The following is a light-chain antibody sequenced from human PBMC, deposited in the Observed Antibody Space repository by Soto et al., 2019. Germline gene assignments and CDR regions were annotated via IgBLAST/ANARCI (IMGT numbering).Light chain of an antibody. CDR3: KQYYSTPLT. CDR2: WAS. Sequence: DIVMTQSPDSLAVSLGERATINCKSSQSVLYSSNNKNYLTWYQQKPGQPPKLLIYWASTRESGVPDRFSGSGSVTDFTLPISSLQAEDVAVYYCKQYYSTPLTFGGGTKVEIK. J-gene: IGKJ4*01. CDR1: QSVLYSSNNKNY. V-gene: IGKV4-1*01.